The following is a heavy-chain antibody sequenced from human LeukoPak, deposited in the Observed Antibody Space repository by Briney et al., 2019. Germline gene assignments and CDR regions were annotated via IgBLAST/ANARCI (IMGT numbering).Heavy chain of an antibody. V-gene: IGHV4-61*02. CDR3: ARDRRNYDYVWGSYRYFDY. D-gene: IGHD3-16*02. CDR2: IYTSGST. Sequence: SETLSLTCTVSGGSISSGSYYWSWIRQPAGKGLEWIGRIYTSGSTNYNPSLKSRVTISVDTSKNQFSLKLSSVTAADTAVYYCARDRRNYDYVWGSYRYFDYWGQGTLVTVSS. CDR1: GGSISSGSYY. J-gene: IGHJ4*02.